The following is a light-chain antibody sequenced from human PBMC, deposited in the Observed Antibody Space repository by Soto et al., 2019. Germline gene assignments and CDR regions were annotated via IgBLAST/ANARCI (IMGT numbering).Light chain of an antibody. CDR2: GAP. CDR1: QSVSSN. CDR3: QQYNYWPPLT. V-gene: IGKV3-15*01. J-gene: IGKJ4*01. Sequence: EIVLTQSPVTLSVSPGERATLSCRASQSVSSNLAWYQQSPGQAPRLLIYGAPTRAAGIPARFSGSGSGTEFTLTISSLQSEDFALYYCQQYNYWPPLTFGGGTKVDI.